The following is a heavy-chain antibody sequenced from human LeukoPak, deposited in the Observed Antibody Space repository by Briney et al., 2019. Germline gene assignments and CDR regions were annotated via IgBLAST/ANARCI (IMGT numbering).Heavy chain of an antibody. CDR2: IYYSGST. Sequence: SETLSLTCTVSGGSISSYYWSWIRQPPGKGLEWIGYIYYSGSTNYNPSLKSRVTISVDTSKNQFSLKLSSATAADTAVYYCARGHSSSWPIDYWGQGTLVTVSS. J-gene: IGHJ4*02. CDR3: ARGHSSSWPIDY. D-gene: IGHD6-13*01. CDR1: GGSISSYY. V-gene: IGHV4-59*01.